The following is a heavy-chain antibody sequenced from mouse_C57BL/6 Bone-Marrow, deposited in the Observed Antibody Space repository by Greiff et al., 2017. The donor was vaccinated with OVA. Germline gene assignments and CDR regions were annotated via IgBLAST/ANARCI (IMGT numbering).Heavy chain of an antibody. CDR2: IDPEDGET. Sequence: VQLQQSGAELVKPGASVKLSCTASGFTFKDYYMHWVKQRTEQGLEWIGSIDPEDGETKYAPKFKGKATLTADTSSNTAYLQLSSLTSEDTAVYYCARWPCGRDLDYWGQGTTLTVSS. CDR1: GFTFKDYY. J-gene: IGHJ2*01. CDR3: ARWPCGRDLDY. V-gene: IGHV14-2*01.